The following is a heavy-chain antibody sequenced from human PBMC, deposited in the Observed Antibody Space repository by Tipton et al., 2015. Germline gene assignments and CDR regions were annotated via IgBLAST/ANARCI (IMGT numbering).Heavy chain of an antibody. CDR2: LSWNSLNI. CDR3: VKVMSRFDFLRYRYYGMDA. CDR1: GFMFEDYG. D-gene: IGHD3-16*02. J-gene: IGHJ6*02. Sequence: SLRLSCVTSGFMFEDYGMHWVRRAPGKGLEWVSGLSWNSLNIVYADSVKGRFTISRDNANKSLYLQMNSLRPEDTAVYYCVKVMSRFDFLRYRYYGMDAWGQGTAVTVAS. V-gene: IGHV3-9*01.